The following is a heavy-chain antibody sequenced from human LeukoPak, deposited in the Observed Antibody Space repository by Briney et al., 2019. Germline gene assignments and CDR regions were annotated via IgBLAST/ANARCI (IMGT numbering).Heavy chain of an antibody. J-gene: IGHJ3*02. D-gene: IGHD3-22*01. CDR1: GGTFSSYA. V-gene: IGHV1-69*13. CDR3: AREDPNYYDSSGYGPYAFDI. CDR2: IIPIFGTA. Sequence: SVKVSCKASGGTFSSYAISWVRQAPGQGLEWMGGIIPIFGTANYAQKFQGRVTITADESTSTAYMELSSLGSEDTAVYYCAREDPNYYDSSGYGPYAFDIWGQGTMVTVSS.